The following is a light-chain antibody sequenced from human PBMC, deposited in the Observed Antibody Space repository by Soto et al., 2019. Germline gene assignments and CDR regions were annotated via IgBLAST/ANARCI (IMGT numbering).Light chain of an antibody. CDR3: QQYGSSTLT. Sequence: ELVLTQSPGTLSLSPGERATLSCRASQSVSSSYLAWYQQKPGQAPRLLIYGASSRATGIPDRFSGSGSGTDFTLTISRLEPEDFPVYYCQQYGSSTLTFGGGTKVDIK. CDR1: QSVSSSY. V-gene: IGKV3-20*01. J-gene: IGKJ4*01. CDR2: GAS.